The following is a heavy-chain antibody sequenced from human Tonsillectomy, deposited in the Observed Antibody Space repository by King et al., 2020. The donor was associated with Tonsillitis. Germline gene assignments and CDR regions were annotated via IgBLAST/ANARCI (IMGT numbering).Heavy chain of an antibody. Sequence: VQLVESGGGLVQPGGSLRLSCAASGFTFSSYGMNWVRQAPGKGLEWVSYSSRSSSTIYYADSVKGRFTISRDNAKNSLYLQMNSLRAEDTAVYYCARDYLEVDTYGYHWFDPWGQGTLVTVSS. V-gene: IGHV3-48*04. CDR2: SSRSSSTI. J-gene: IGHJ5*02. CDR3: ARDYLEVDTYGYHWFDP. D-gene: IGHD5-18*01. CDR1: GFTFSSYG.